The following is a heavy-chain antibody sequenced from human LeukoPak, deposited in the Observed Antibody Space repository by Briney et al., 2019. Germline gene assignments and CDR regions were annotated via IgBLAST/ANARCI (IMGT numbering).Heavy chain of an antibody. CDR1: GFTFSSYA. CDR2: ISSSSSTI. Sequence: GGPLRLSCAASGFTFSSYAMSWVRQAPGKGLEWVSYISSSSSTIYYADSVKGRFTISRDNAKNSLYLQMNSLRAEDTAVYYCARDPSSWYYYYMDVWGKGTTVTVSS. D-gene: IGHD6-13*01. CDR3: ARDPSSWYYYYMDV. V-gene: IGHV3-48*01. J-gene: IGHJ6*03.